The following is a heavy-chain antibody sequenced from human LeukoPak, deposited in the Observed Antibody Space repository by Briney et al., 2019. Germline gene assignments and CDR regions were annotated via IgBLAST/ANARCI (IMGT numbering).Heavy chain of an antibody. J-gene: IGHJ4*02. V-gene: IGHV3-53*01. CDR3: ARLFAPFCGNDCGQFDY. CDR2: IYSSGST. CDR1: GFTVSRNY. D-gene: IGHD2-21*02. Sequence: GGSLRLSCAVSGFTVSRNYMAWVRQAPGRGLEWVSVIYSSGSTLCADSVKGRFTISRDNSKNTLYLQMNSLRAEDTAVYYCARLFAPFCGNDCGQFDYWGQGTLVTVSS.